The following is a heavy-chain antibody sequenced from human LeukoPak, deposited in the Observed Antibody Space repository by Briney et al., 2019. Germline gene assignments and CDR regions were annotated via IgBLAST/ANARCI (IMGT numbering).Heavy chain of an antibody. CDR3: AKIPNTAMVQDYYYYGMDV. J-gene: IGHJ6*02. D-gene: IGHD5-18*01. CDR1: GFTFSSYA. CDR2: ISGSGGST. Sequence: PGGSLRLSCAASGFTFSSYAMSWVRQAPGKGLEWVSAISGSGGSTYHADSVKGRFTISRDNSKNTLYLQMNSLRAEDTAVYYCAKIPNTAMVQDYYYYGMDVWGQGTTVTVSS. V-gene: IGHV3-23*01.